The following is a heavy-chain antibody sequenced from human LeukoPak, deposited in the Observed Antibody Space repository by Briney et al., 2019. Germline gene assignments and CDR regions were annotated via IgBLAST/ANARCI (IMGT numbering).Heavy chain of an antibody. J-gene: IGHJ3*02. CDR1: GGSISSYY. CDR2: IYYSGST. D-gene: IGHD1-1*01. Sequence: SETLSHTCTVSGGSISSYYWSWIRQPPGKGLEWIRYIYYSGSTNYNPSLKSRVTISVDTSKNQFSLKLSSVTAADTAVYYCARRTGRKDAFDIWGQGTMVTVSS. CDR3: ARRTGRKDAFDI. V-gene: IGHV4-59*01.